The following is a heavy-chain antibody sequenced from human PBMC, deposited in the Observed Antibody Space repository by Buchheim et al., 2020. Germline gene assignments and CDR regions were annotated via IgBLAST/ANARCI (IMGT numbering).Heavy chain of an antibody. CDR3: AKDGHGTGTKDFDY. J-gene: IGHJ4*02. CDR1: GFTFNNYA. D-gene: IGHD1-7*01. CDR2: ISGSGSST. Sequence: EVQLLESGGGLVQPGGSLRLSCAASGFTFNNYAMSWVRQAPGKGLEWVSTISGSGSSTYYADSVKGRFTISRDNSKNTLCLQMNSLRVGDAAVYYCAKDGHGTGTKDFDYWGQGTL. V-gene: IGHV3-23*01.